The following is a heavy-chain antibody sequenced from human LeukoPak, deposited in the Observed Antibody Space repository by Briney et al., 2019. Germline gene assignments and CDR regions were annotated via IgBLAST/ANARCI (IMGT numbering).Heavy chain of an antibody. J-gene: IGHJ4*02. CDR2: IYHSGST. D-gene: IGHD2-15*01. CDR3: ARDAYSKYYFDY. Sequence: PSETLSLTCAVSGGSISSSNWWSWVRQPPGKGLEWIGEIYHSGSTNYNPSLKSRVTISVDTSKNQFSLKLSSVTAADTAVYYCARDAYSKYYFDYWGQGTLVTVSS. CDR1: GGSISSSNW. V-gene: IGHV4-4*02.